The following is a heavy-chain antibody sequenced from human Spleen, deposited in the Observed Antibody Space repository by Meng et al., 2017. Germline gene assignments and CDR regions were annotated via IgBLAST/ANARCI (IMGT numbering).Heavy chain of an antibody. CDR2: IIPIFGTA. Sequence: SVKVSCKASGGTFSSYAISWVRQAPGQGLEWMGGIIPIFGTANYAQKFQGRVTITADKSTSTAYMELSSLRSEDTAVYYCARDRRGIRVGANDYWGQGTLVTVSS. CDR3: ARDRRGIRVGANDY. D-gene: IGHD1-26*01. V-gene: IGHV1-69*06. CDR1: GGTFSSYA. J-gene: IGHJ4*02.